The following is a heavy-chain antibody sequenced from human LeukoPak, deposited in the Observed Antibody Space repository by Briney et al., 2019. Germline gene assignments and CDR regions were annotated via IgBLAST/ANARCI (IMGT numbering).Heavy chain of an antibody. CDR3: VKGRMSEDGLDF. CDR1: GFTFGRSA. Sequence: GGSLRLSCAASGFTFGRSAMTWVRQTPGKGLEWFSRISSSGNTYYADSVKGRFTISRDNSKNLVNLQMNSLRAEDTAIYYCVKGRMSEDGLDFWGQGSLVTVSS. J-gene: IGHJ4*02. CDR2: ISSSGNT. D-gene: IGHD5-24*01. V-gene: IGHV3-23*01.